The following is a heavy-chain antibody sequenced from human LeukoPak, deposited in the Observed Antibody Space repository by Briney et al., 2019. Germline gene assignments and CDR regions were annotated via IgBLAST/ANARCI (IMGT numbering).Heavy chain of an antibody. CDR3: AKDGDYGEYYYYMDV. D-gene: IGHD4-17*01. J-gene: IGHJ6*03. CDR2: IRYDGSNK. CDR1: GFTFSSYG. V-gene: IGHV3-30*02. Sequence: GGSLRLSCAASGFTFSSYGMHWVRQAPGKGLEWAAFIRYDGSNKYYADSVKGRFTISRDNSKNTLYLQMNSLRAEDTAVYYCAKDGDYGEYYYYMDVWGKGTTVTISS.